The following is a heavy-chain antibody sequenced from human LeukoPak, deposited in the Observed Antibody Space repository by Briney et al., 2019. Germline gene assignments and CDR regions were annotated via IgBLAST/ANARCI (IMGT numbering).Heavy chain of an antibody. Sequence: GSLRFSCAASGFTISTDWMSWVRQAQGKGLKWGANIKKDGSEKYYVDSVKGRFTSSRDNAKNSLYLQMNSLRAEDTAVYYCARVGLRYCSSTSCTGGMDVWGKGTTVTVSS. J-gene: IGHJ6*04. CDR3: ARVGLRYCSSTSCTGGMDV. D-gene: IGHD2-2*01. V-gene: IGHV3-7*03. CDR1: GFTISTDW. CDR2: IKKDGSEK.